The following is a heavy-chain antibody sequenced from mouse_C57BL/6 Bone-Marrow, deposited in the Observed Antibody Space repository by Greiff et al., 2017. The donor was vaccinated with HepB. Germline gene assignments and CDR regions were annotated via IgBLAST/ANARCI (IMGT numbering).Heavy chain of an antibody. CDR2: IYPGDGDT. CDR3: ARGTDYYGSSYDYYAMDY. Sequence: QVQLQQSGPELVKPGASVKISCKASGYAFSSSWMNWVKQRPGKGLEWIGRIYPGDGDTNYNGKFKGKATLTADKSSSTAYMQLSSLTSEDSAVYFCARGTDYYGSSYDYYAMDYWGQGTSVTVSS. CDR1: GYAFSSSW. J-gene: IGHJ4*01. V-gene: IGHV1-82*01. D-gene: IGHD1-1*01.